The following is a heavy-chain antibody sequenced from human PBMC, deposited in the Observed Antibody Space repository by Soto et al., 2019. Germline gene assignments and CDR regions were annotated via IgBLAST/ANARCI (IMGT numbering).Heavy chain of an antibody. CDR1: GGSISSSSYY. D-gene: IGHD5-18*01. V-gene: IGHV4-39*01. CDR3: ARVGGAGIQLWD. Sequence: QLQLQESGPGLVKPSETLSLTCTVSGGSISSSSYYWGWIRQPPGKGLEWIGRIYYSGSTYYNPSLKSRVTISVDTSKNQFSLKLSSVTAADTAVYYCARVGGAGIQLWDWGQGTLVTVSS. CDR2: IYYSGST. J-gene: IGHJ4*02.